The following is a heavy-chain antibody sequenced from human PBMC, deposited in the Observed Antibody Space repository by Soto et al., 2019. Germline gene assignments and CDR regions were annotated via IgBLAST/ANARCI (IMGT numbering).Heavy chain of an antibody. CDR1: GYTLTELS. Sequence: ASVKVSCKVSGYTLTELSMHWVRQGPGKGLEWMGGFDPEDGETSYAQKFQGRVTMTEDKSTDTAYMELSSLRSEDTAVYYCATGFPIFGVVTSEKWDYWGQGTLVTVSS. CDR2: FDPEDGET. J-gene: IGHJ4*02. V-gene: IGHV1-24*01. D-gene: IGHD3-3*01. CDR3: ATGFPIFGVVTSEKWDY.